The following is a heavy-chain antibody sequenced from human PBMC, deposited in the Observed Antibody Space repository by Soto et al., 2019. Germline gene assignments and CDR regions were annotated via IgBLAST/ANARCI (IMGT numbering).Heavy chain of an antibody. D-gene: IGHD2-2*01. Sequence: SETLSLTCTVSGGSISSSSYYWGWIRQPPGKGLEWIGSIYYSGSTYYNPSLKSRVTISVDTSKNQFSLRLSSVTAADTAVYYCARHVYQRLLPRLNWFDPWGQGTLVTGSS. V-gene: IGHV4-39*01. CDR2: IYYSGST. CDR3: ARHVYQRLLPRLNWFDP. J-gene: IGHJ5*02. CDR1: GGSISSSSYY.